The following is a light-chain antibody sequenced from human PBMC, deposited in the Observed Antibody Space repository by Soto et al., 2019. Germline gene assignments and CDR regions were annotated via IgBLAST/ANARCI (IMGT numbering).Light chain of an antibody. CDR2: GAS. CDR3: QQYVSLPIT. V-gene: IGKV3-20*01. J-gene: IGKJ5*01. CDR1: QSIGSSY. Sequence: EIVLTQSPGTLSLSPEERATLSCRASQSIGSSYLAWYQQKPRQAPRLLIYGASTRATGIPDRFSGSGSGTDFTLTINRVAPEDFAVYYCQQYVSLPITFGQGTRLEIK.